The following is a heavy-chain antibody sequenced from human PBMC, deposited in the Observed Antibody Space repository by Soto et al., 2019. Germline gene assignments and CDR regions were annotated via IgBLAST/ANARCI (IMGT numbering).Heavy chain of an antibody. CDR1: GGSVSSGSYY. V-gene: IGHV4-61*01. CDR2: IYYSGST. D-gene: IGHD3-16*02. CDR3: ARGDYVWGSYRYTAAVDY. J-gene: IGHJ4*02. Sequence: SETLSLTCTVSGGSVSSGSYYWSWIRQPPGKGLEWIGYIYYSGSTNYNPSLKSRVTISVDTSKNQFSLKLSSVTAADTAVYYCARGDYVWGSYRYTAAVDYWGQGTLVTVSS.